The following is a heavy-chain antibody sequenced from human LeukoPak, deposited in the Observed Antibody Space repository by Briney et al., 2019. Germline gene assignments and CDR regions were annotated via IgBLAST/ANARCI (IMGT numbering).Heavy chain of an antibody. D-gene: IGHD2-21*02. V-gene: IGHV3-30-3*01. CDR2: ISYDGTNK. CDR3: VRERVTGTGIVSAFTI. J-gene: IGHJ3*02. Sequence: TGGSLRLSCAASGFTFSSCDLHWVRQAPGKGLEWVALISYDGTNKYYADSVKGRFTLSRDNSKDTVILQMNSLRPEDTAIYYCVRERVTGTGIVSAFTIWGQGTLVTVSS. CDR1: GFTFSSCD.